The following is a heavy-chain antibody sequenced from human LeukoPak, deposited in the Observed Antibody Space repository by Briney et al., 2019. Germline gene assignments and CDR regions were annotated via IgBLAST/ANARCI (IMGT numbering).Heavy chain of an antibody. CDR1: GXSFTTYW. J-gene: IGHJ4*02. D-gene: IGHD5-12*01. CDR3: ARRAYSGYEFDY. V-gene: IGHV5-51*01. Sequence: GESLKISCKGFGXSFTTYWIAWVRQMPGKGPEWMGIIYPGDSDIRYGPSFQGQVTISVDKSISTAYLQWSSLKASDTAMYYCARRAYSGYEFDYWGQGTLVTVSS. CDR2: IYPGDSDI.